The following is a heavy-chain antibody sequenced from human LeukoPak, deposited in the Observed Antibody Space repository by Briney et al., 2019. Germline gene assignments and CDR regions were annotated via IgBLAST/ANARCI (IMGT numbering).Heavy chain of an antibody. CDR1: GYTFTSYY. CDR3: ARDYTYYYDSSGYYDAFDI. CDR2: INPSGGST. Sequence: ASVKVSCKASGYTFTSYYMHWVRQAPGQGLEWMGIINPSGGSTSYAQKFQGRVTMTRDTSTSTVYMELSSLRSEDTAVYYCARDYTYYYDSSGYYDAFDIWGQGTMVTVSS. V-gene: IGHV1-46*01. J-gene: IGHJ3*02. D-gene: IGHD3-22*01.